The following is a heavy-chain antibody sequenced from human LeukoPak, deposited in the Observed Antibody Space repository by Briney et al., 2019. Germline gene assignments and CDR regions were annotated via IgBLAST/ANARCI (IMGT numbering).Heavy chain of an antibody. Sequence: GGSLRLSCVASGFTFSSYGMSWVRQAPGKGLEWVSGIGGSGESTYYADSVKGRFTISRDNSENTLYLQMNSLRAEDTAVYYCAKGSSNYYGSGSYLPYDYWGQGTLVTVAS. J-gene: IGHJ4*02. D-gene: IGHD3-10*01. V-gene: IGHV3-23*01. CDR1: GFTFSSYG. CDR3: AKGSSNYYGSGSYLPYDY. CDR2: IGGSGEST.